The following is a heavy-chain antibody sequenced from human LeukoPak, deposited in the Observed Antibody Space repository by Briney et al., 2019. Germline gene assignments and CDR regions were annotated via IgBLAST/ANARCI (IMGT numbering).Heavy chain of an antibody. D-gene: IGHD3-3*01. J-gene: IGHJ6*03. CDR1: GFTVSNNY. V-gene: IGHV3-53*01. Sequence: PGGSLGLSYAASGFTVSNNYMSWVRQAPGKGLEWVSAIYSGGSTYFADSVKGRFTISRDYSKNTLYLQMNSLRAEDTAVYYCARDQSDFWSIGYYYMDVWGKGTTVTVSS. CDR2: IYSGGST. CDR3: ARDQSDFWSIGYYYMDV.